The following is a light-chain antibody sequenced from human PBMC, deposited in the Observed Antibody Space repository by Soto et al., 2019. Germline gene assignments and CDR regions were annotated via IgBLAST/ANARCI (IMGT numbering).Light chain of an antibody. Sequence: QSMLTQPASVSGSPGQSITISCTGTSSDVGSYNLVSWYQQHPGKAPKLMIYEGSKRPSGVSNRFSGSKSGNTASLTISGLQAEDEADYYCCSYAGSSTYVFGTGTKVT. CDR2: EGS. CDR1: SSDVGSYNL. V-gene: IGLV2-23*01. J-gene: IGLJ1*01. CDR3: CSYAGSSTYV.